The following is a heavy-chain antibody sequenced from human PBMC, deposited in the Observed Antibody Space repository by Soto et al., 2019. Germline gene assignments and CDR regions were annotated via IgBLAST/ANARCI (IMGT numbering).Heavy chain of an antibody. Sequence: QVQLQESGPGLVKPSGTLSLTCDVSGDSIRSDKWWSWVRQSPGRGLERIGEIHHRGTTNCNPSLKSRVTISVEKSKNQLSLEMTSLTAADTAIYYCARGGDWKFDFWGQGSLVTVSS. D-gene: IGHD2-21*02. V-gene: IGHV4-4*02. J-gene: IGHJ4*02. CDR2: IHHRGTT. CDR1: GDSIRSDKW. CDR3: ARGGDWKFDF.